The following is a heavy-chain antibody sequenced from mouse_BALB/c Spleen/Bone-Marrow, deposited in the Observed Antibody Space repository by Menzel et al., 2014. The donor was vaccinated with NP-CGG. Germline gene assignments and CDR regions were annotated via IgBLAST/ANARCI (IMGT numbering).Heavy chain of an antibody. J-gene: IGHJ3*01. CDR1: GFTFSSFG. Sequence: DVQLVESGGGLVQPGGSRKLSCAASGFTFSSFGMHWVRQAPEKGLEWVAYISSGSSTIYYADTVKGRFTISRDNPKNTLFLQMTSLRSGDTAMYYCARGAARATWFAYWGQGTLVTVSA. D-gene: IGHD3-1*01. CDR2: ISSGSSTI. CDR3: ARGAARATWFAY. V-gene: IGHV5-17*02.